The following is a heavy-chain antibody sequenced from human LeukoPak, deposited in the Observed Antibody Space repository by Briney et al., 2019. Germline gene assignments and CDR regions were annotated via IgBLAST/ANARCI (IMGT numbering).Heavy chain of an antibody. V-gene: IGHV4-59*01. CDR3: ARAGLTGRYNWFDP. J-gene: IGHJ5*02. D-gene: IGHD7-27*01. CDR2: IYYSGST. CDR1: GGSISSYY. Sequence: SETLSLTCTVSGGSISSYYWSWIRQPPGKGLEWIGYIYYSGSTNYNPSLKSRVTISVDTSKNQFSLKLSSVTAADTAVYYCARAGLTGRYNWFDPWGRGTLVTVSS.